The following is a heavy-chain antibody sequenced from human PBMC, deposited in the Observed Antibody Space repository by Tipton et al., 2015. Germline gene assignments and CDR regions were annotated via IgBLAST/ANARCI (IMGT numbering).Heavy chain of an antibody. CDR1: GFTFNNAW. V-gene: IGHV3-15*01. CDR2: IKSTTDGGTA. D-gene: IGHD3-16*01. CDR3: TTGANSGPDKGRYGDF. Sequence: SLRLSCAASGFTFNNAWMGWVRQAPGKGLDWVGRIKSTTDGGTADYAAPVKGRFTISRDDSENTLYLQMNSLKTEDTAVYYCTTGANSGPDKGRYGDFWGQGILVTVSS. J-gene: IGHJ4*02.